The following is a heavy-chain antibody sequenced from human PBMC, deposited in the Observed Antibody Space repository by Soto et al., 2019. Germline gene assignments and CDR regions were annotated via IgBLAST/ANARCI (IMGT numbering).Heavy chain of an antibody. Sequence: QVQLQQWGAGLLKPSETLSLTCAVYGGSFSGYYWSWIRQPPGKGLEWIGEINHSGSTNYNPSLKSRVTISVDTSKNQFSLKLSSVTAADTAVYYCARVRGGAWFGESPYYFDYWGQGTLVTVSS. V-gene: IGHV4-34*01. CDR2: INHSGST. CDR1: GGSFSGYY. CDR3: ARVRGGAWFGESPYYFDY. J-gene: IGHJ4*02. D-gene: IGHD3-10*01.